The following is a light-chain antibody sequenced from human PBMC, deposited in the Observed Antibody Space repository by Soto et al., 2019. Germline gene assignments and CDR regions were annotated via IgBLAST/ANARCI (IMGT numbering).Light chain of an antibody. CDR3: SSYTTTNTYV. CDR2: EVS. V-gene: IGLV2-14*01. J-gene: IGLJ1*01. Sequence: QSALTQPASVSGSPGQSITISCTGTSSDVGAYNYVSWYQQHPGKAPKLIIYEVSNRPSGVSHRFSGSKSGNTASLTISGLQAEDEADYYCSSYTTTNTYVFGTGTK. CDR1: SSDVGAYNY.